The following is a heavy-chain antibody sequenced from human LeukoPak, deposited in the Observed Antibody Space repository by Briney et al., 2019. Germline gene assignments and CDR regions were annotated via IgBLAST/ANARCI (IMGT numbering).Heavy chain of an antibody. CDR1: GYTFTSYY. D-gene: IGHD2-2*01. Sequence: ASVKVSCKASGYTFTSYYIHWVRQAPGQGLEWMGIINPYGGSTTYAQKFQGRVTITRNTSISTAYMELSSLRSEDTAVYYCARGYCSSTSCFGAVDYWGQGTLVTVSS. CDR2: INPYGGST. J-gene: IGHJ4*02. CDR3: ARGYCSSTSCFGAVDY. V-gene: IGHV1-46*01.